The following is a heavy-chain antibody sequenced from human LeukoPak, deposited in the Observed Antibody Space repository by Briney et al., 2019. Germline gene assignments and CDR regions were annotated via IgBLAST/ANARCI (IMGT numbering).Heavy chain of an antibody. D-gene: IGHD1-1*01. CDR1: GFTFSSYS. CDR3: AREGGTPGSFDY. Sequence: GGSLRLSCAASGFTFSSYSMNWVRQAPGKGLEWVSSISSSSSYIYYADSVKGRFTISRDNAKNSLYLQMNSLRAEDTAVYYCAREGGTPGSFDYWGQGTLVTVSS. CDR2: ISSSSSYI. V-gene: IGHV3-21*01. J-gene: IGHJ4*02.